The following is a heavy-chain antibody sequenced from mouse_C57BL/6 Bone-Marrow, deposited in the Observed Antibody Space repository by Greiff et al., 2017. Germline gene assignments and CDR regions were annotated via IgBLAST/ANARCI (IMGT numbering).Heavy chain of an antibody. Sequence: DVMLVESGPGMVKPSQSLSLTCTVTGYSITSGYDWHWIRHFPGNKLEWMGYISYSGSTNYNPSLKSRISITHDTSKNHFFLKLNSVTTEDTATYYGARETYYSNYYAMDYWGQGTSVTVSS. V-gene: IGHV3-1*01. CDR1: GYSITSGYD. CDR2: ISYSGST. J-gene: IGHJ4*01. D-gene: IGHD2-5*01. CDR3: ARETYYSNYYAMDY.